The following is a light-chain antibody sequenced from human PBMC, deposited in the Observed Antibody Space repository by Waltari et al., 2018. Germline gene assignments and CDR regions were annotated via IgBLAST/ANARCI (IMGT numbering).Light chain of an antibody. CDR1: QSINNR. V-gene: IGKV1-5*03. CDR2: KAS. J-gene: IGKJ4*01. CDR3: QQYNSNSLLT. Sequence: DIQMTQSPSTLSASVGDRVTITCRASQSINNRLAWYQQKPGKAPNLLIYKASTLETGVPSRFSGSGSGTGFTLTISSLQPDDFATYYCQQYNSNSLLTFGGGTKVEIK.